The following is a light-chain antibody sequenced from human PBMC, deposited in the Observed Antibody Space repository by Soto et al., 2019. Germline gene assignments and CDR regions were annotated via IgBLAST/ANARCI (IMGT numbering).Light chain of an antibody. CDR1: SSDIGGYNY. V-gene: IGLV2-8*01. CDR3: SSYAGSNNYV. J-gene: IGLJ1*01. CDR2: EVS. Sequence: LTQPPSASWSPGQSVTISCTGTSSDIGGYNYVSWYQQHPGKAPKLMIYEVSKRPSGVPDRFSGSKSGNTASLTVSGLQAEDEADYYCSSYAGSNNYVFGSGTKVTVL.